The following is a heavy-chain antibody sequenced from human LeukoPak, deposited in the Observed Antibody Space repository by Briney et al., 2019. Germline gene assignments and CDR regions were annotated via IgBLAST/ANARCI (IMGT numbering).Heavy chain of an antibody. CDR1: GYTFTCYY. V-gene: IGHV1-46*03. Sequence: ASVKVSCKASGYTFTCYYMHWVRQAPGQGLEWMGIINPSGGSTSYAQKFQGRVTMTRDTSTSTVYMELSSLRSEDTAVYYCAIAAATGYYYYYGMDVWGQGTTVTVSS. CDR3: AIAAATGYYYYYGMDV. CDR2: INPSGGST. D-gene: IGHD6-13*01. J-gene: IGHJ6*02.